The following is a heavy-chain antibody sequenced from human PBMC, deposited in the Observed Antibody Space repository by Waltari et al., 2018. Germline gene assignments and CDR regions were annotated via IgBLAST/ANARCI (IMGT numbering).Heavy chain of an antibody. CDR2: IDHRGST. D-gene: IGHD3-9*01. J-gene: IGHJ3*01. CDR1: GGSFSGHF. Sequence: QVQLQQGGAGLLKPSETLSLTRTVHGGSFSGHFWTWIRQAPGKGLEWLGEIDHRGSTHYNPSFRSRVTISVDTSKNQFSLQLNSVTAADTALYYCARERSRDFDWLPNVLDVWGLGTLVTVSS. CDR3: ARERSRDFDWLPNVLDV. V-gene: IGHV4-34*02.